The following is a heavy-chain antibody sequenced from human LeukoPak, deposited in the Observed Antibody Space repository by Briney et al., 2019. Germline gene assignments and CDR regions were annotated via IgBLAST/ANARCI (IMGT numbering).Heavy chain of an antibody. Sequence: PSETLSLTCTVSGGSISSYYWSWIRQPPGKGLEWIGYIYYSGSTNYNPSLKSRVTISVDTSKNRFSLKLSSVTAADTAVYYCARRMAKYYFDYWGQGTLVTVSS. J-gene: IGHJ4*02. CDR3: ARRMAKYYFDY. CDR1: GGSISSYY. D-gene: IGHD5-24*01. CDR2: IYYSGST. V-gene: IGHV4-59*01.